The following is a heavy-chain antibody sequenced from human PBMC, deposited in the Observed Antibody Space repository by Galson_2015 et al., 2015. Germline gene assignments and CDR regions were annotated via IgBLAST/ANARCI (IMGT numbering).Heavy chain of an antibody. Sequence: SVKVSCKASGYTFTDYAMNWVRQAPGQGLEWVGWINTDTGNPTYAHGFTGRFVFSVDNSVSTAYLQVTSLKAEDTAVYYCAREKQSLTFDYWGQGTLVTASS. D-gene: IGHD1-20*01. J-gene: IGHJ4*02. CDR2: INTDTGNP. V-gene: IGHV7-4-1*02. CDR3: AREKQSLTFDY. CDR1: GYTFTDYA.